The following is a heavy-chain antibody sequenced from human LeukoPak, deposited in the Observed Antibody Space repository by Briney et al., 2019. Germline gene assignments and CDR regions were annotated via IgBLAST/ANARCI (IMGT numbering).Heavy chain of an antibody. CDR3: TTDLSSTLDYYYMDV. CDR2: IKSKTDGGTT. CDR1: GFTFSNAW. V-gene: IGHV3-15*01. Sequence: GGSLRLSCAASGFTFSNAWMSWVRQAPGKGLEWVGRIKSKTDGGTTDYAAPVKGRFTISRDDSKNTLYLQMNSLKTEDTAVYYRTTDLSSTLDYYYMDVWGKGTTVTVSS. J-gene: IGHJ6*03. D-gene: IGHD2-2*01.